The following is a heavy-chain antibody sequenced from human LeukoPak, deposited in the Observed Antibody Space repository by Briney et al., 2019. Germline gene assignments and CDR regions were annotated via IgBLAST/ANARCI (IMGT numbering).Heavy chain of an antibody. J-gene: IGHJ3*02. Sequence: GGSLRLSCAASGFTFSSYAMSWVRQAPGKGLEWVANIKQDGSEKYYVDSVKGRFTISRDNAKNSLYLQMNSLRAEDTAVYYCARVIAASHNAFDIWGQGTMVTVSS. V-gene: IGHV3-7*01. D-gene: IGHD6-13*01. CDR2: IKQDGSEK. CDR3: ARVIAASHNAFDI. CDR1: GFTFSSYA.